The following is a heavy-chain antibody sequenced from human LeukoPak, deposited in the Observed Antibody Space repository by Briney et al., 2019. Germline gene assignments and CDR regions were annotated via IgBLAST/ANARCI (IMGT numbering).Heavy chain of an antibody. D-gene: IGHD6-13*01. V-gene: IGHV3-23*01. J-gene: IGHJ4*02. CDR3: AKGTSSWYSKGYFDY. CDR2: ISGSGGST. CDR1: GFTFDDYG. Sequence: GGSLRLSCAASGFTFDDYGMSWVRQAPGKGLEWVSAISGSGGSTYYADSVKGRFTISRDNSKNTLYLQMNSLRAEDTAVYYCAKGTSSWYSKGYFDYWGQGTLVTVSS.